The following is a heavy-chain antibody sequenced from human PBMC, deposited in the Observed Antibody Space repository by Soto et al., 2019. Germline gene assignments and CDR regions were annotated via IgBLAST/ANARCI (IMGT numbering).Heavy chain of an antibody. CDR1: GFTFDDYA. J-gene: IGHJ4*02. CDR3: AKDSQGVFWSGYLGSSNSFFDY. V-gene: IGHV3-9*01. Sequence: EVQLVESGGGLVQPGRSLRLSCAASGFTFDDYAMHWVRQAPGKGLEWVSGISWNSGSIGYADSVKGRFTISRDNAKNSLYLPMNSLRAEDSALYYCAKDSQGVFWSGYLGSSNSFFDYWGQGTLVTVSS. D-gene: IGHD3-3*01. CDR2: ISWNSGSI.